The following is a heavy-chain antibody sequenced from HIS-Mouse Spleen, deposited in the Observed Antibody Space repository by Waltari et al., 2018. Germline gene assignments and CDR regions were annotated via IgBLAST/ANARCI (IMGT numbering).Heavy chain of an antibody. CDR1: GGSIRSNRYY. CDR2: IYYSGST. Sequence: QLQLQESGPGLVKPSETLSLTCTVSGGSIRSNRYYWVWIRQPPGKGLEWIGSIYYSGSTYYNPSLKSRVTISVDTSKNQFSLKLSSVTAADTAVYYCAREIPYSSSWYDWYFDLWGRGTLVTVSS. CDR3: AREIPYSSSWYDWYFDL. D-gene: IGHD6-13*01. J-gene: IGHJ2*01. V-gene: IGHV4-39*07.